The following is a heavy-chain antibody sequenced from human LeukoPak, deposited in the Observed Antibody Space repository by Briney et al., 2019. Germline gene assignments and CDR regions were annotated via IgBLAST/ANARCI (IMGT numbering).Heavy chain of an antibody. Sequence: TSETLSLTCTVSGGSISSNYYWGWIRQPPGKGLEWIGSIYYSGITYYNPSLKSRVTISVDTSKNQFSLKLSSVTAADTAVYYCASDQNFWGQGTLVTVSS. CDR1: GGSISSNYY. CDR3: ASDQNF. J-gene: IGHJ4*02. V-gene: IGHV4-39*07. CDR2: IYYSGIT.